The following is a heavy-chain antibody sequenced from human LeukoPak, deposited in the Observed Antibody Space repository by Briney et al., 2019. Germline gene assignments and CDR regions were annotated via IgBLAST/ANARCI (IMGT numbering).Heavy chain of an antibody. V-gene: IGHV4-39*07. CDR3: ARDRYRGGYYDSSGPLDY. Sequence: PSETLSLTCTVSGGSISSSSYYWGWIRQPPGKGLEWIGSIYYSGSTYYNPSLKSRVTISVDTSKNQFSLKLSSVTAADTAVYYCARDRYRGGYYDSSGPLDYWGQGTLVTVSS. J-gene: IGHJ4*02. CDR2: IYYSGST. D-gene: IGHD3-22*01. CDR1: GGSISSSSYY.